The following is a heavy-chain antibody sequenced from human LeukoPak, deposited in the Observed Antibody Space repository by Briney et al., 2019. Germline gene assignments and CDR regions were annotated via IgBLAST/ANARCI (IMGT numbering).Heavy chain of an antibody. CDR3: ARDQGSSGWSGVDWFDP. CDR2: IIPIFGTA. D-gene: IGHD6-19*01. Sequence: ASVKVSCKASGGTFSSYAISWVRQAPGQGLEWMGGIIPIFGTANYAQKFRGRVTITTDESTSTAYMELSSLRSEDTAVYYCARDQGSSGWSGVDWFDPWGQGTLVTVSS. J-gene: IGHJ5*02. CDR1: GGTFSSYA. V-gene: IGHV1-69*05.